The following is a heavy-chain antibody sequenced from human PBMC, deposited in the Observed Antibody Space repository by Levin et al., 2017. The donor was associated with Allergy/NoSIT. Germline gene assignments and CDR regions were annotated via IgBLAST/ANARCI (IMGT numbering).Heavy chain of an antibody. CDR3: ASFNWNQASDYFDY. V-gene: IGHV3-21*01. CDR2: ISSSSSYI. Sequence: GESLKISCAASGFTFSSYSMNWVRQAPGKGLEWVSSISSSSSYIYYADSVKGRFTISRDNAKNSLYLQMNSLRAEDTAVYYCASFNWNQASDYFDYWGQGTLVTVSS. J-gene: IGHJ4*02. D-gene: IGHD1-20*01. CDR1: GFTFSSYS.